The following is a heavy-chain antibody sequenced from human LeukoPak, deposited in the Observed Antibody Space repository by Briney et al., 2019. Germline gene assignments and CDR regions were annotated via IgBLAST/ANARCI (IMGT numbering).Heavy chain of an antibody. CDR1: GCTFTSYG. CDR3: ARAIGYSYGWAPYYMDV. Sequence: GASVKVSCKASGCTFTSYGISWVRQAPGQGLEWMGWISAYNGNTNYAQKLQGRVTMTTDTSTSTAYMELRSLRSDDTAVYYCARAIGYSYGWAPYYMDVWGKGTTVTVSS. D-gene: IGHD5-18*01. J-gene: IGHJ6*03. V-gene: IGHV1-18*01. CDR2: ISAYNGNT.